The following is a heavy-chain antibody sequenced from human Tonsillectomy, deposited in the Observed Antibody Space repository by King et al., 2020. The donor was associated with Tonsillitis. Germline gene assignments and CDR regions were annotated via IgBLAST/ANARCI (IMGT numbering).Heavy chain of an antibody. Sequence: QLVQSGGGVVQPGTSLRLSCAASGFTFSSYAMHWVRQAPGKGLEWVAAVSYDGSNKYHADSVKGRFTISRDNSKKTLYLQMNSLRAEDTAVYYCAGFDSGGYYGGFDYWGQGTLVTVSS. D-gene: IGHD3-22*01. V-gene: IGHV3-30-3*01. CDR2: VSYDGSNK. CDR1: GFTFSSYA. J-gene: IGHJ4*02. CDR3: AGFDSGGYYGGFDY.